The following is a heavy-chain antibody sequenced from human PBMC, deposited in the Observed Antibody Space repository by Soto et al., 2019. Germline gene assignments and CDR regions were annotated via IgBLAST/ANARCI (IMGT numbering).Heavy chain of an antibody. CDR1: GGSVSSGSYY. CDR2: IYYSGST. J-gene: IGHJ3*02. V-gene: IGHV4-61*01. CDR3: ARDRVWELLHAFDI. D-gene: IGHD1-26*01. Sequence: PWETLSLTCTVSGGSVSSGSYYWSWIRQPPGKGLEWIGYIYYSGSTNYNPSLKSRVTISVDTSKNQFSLKLSSVTAADTAVYYCARDRVWELLHAFDIWGQGTMVTVSS.